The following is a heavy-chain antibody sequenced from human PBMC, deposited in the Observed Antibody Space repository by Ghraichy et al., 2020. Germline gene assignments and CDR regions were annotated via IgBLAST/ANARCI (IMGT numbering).Heavy chain of an antibody. Sequence: ASVKVSCKASGYSFTTYGISWVRLAPGRGPEWMGWISPYSGHTKYEEKFQGRVTMTIDTSASTTYMELRSLTSDDTAVYYCARGDGLSWFDPWGQGTLVTVSS. CDR2: ISPYSGHT. CDR1: GYSFTTYG. D-gene: IGHD5-24*01. V-gene: IGHV1-18*04. J-gene: IGHJ5*02. CDR3: ARGDGLSWFDP.